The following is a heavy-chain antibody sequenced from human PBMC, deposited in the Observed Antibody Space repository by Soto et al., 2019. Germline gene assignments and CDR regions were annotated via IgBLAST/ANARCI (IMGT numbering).Heavy chain of an antibody. J-gene: IGHJ4*02. CDR2: ISSSSSTI. V-gene: IGHV3-48*02. D-gene: IGHD3-22*01. CDR1: GFTFSSYS. Sequence: ESGGGLVQPGGSLRLSCAASGFTFSSYSMNWVRQAPGKGLEWVSSISSSSSTIYYADSVKGRFTISRDNAKNSLYLQMNSLRDEDTAVYYCARDGPPDAYYYDSSGYYLNYWGQGTLVTVSS. CDR3: ARDGPPDAYYYDSSGYYLNY.